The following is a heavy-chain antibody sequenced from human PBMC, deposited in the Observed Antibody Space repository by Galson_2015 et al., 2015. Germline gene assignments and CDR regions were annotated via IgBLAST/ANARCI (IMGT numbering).Heavy chain of an antibody. CDR3: AKAGCSFTTCYLNW. D-gene: IGHD2-2*01. J-gene: IGHJ4*02. CDR1: GFTFDDSA. CDR2: ISRSSDTI. V-gene: IGHV3-9*01. Sequence: SLRLSCAASGFTFDDSAMHWVRQAPGKGLEWVSGISRSSDTIHYADSVKGRFTISRDNAKNSLYLQMNSLRAEDTALYYCAKAGCSFTTCYLNWWGQGTLVTVSS.